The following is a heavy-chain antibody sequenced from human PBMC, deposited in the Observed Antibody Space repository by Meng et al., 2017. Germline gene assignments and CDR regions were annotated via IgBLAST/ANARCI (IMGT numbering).Heavy chain of an antibody. CDR1: GYTFTSSG. V-gene: IGHV1-69*05. D-gene: IGHD3-10*01. Sequence: SVKVSCKASGYTFTSSGISWVRQAPGQGLEWMGGIIPIYGTANYEQKFQGRVTITTDESTSTAYMELSSLRSEDTAVYYCARAPLTMVRGVTNSELSLGVFWGQGTLVTVSS. J-gene: IGHJ4*02. CDR2: IIPIYGTA. CDR3: ARAPLTMVRGVTNSELSLGVF.